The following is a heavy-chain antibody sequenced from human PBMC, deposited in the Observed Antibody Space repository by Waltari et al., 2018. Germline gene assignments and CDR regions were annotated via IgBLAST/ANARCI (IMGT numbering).Heavy chain of an antibody. CDR1: GGSISSHY. CDR2: IYYSGST. J-gene: IGHJ4*02. CDR3: ARMPVAAAGAYYFDY. V-gene: IGHV4-59*11. D-gene: IGHD6-13*01. Sequence: QVQLQESGPGLVKPSETLSLTCTVSGGSISSHYWSWIRQPPGKGLEWIGYIYYSGSTNYNPSLKSRVTISVDTSKNQFSLKLSSVTAADTAVYYCARMPVAAAGAYYFDYWGQGTLVTVSS.